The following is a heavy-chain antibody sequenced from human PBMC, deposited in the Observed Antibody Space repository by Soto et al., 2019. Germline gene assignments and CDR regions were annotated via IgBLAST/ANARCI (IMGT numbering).Heavy chain of an antibody. J-gene: IGHJ6*02. Sequence: SVKVSCKASGGTFSSYAISWVRQAPGQGLEWMGGIIPIFGTANHAQKFQGRVTITADESTSTAYMELSSLRSEDTAVYYCARRGYYYGSGGYYGMDVWGQGTTVTVSS. D-gene: IGHD3-10*01. CDR3: ARRGYYYGSGGYYGMDV. CDR2: IIPIFGTA. CDR1: GGTFSSYA. V-gene: IGHV1-69*13.